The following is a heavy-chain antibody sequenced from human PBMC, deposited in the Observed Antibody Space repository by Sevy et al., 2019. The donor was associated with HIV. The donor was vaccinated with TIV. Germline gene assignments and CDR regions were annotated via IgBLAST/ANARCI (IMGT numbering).Heavy chain of an antibody. Sequence: ASVKVSCKASGGTFSSYAISWVRQAPGQGLEWMGGIIPIFGTANYAQKFQGRVTITADKSTSTAYMGLSSLRSEDTAVYYCAREEGGSSGWYPNRHAFDIWGQGTMVTVSS. V-gene: IGHV1-69*06. CDR3: AREEGGSSGWYPNRHAFDI. J-gene: IGHJ3*02. CDR1: GGTFSSYA. D-gene: IGHD6-19*01. CDR2: IIPIFGTA.